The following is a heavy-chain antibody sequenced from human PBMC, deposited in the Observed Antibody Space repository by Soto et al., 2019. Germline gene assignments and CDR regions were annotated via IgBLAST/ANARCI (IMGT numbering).Heavy chain of an antibody. CDR3: ARDYSSGPPYYYGMDV. D-gene: IGHD6-19*01. CDR2: ISSSSSYT. J-gene: IGHJ6*02. CDR1: GFTFSDYY. V-gene: IGHV3-11*06. Sequence: SLSLSCAASGFTFSDYYMSWIRQAPGKGLEWVSYISSSSSYTNYADSLKGRFTISKGNAKNSLYLQMNSLRAEDTDVYYCARDYSSGPPYYYGMDVWGQGTTVAVSS.